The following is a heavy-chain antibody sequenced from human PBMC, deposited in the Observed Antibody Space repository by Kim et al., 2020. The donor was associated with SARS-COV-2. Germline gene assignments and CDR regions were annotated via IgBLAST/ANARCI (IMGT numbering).Heavy chain of an antibody. Sequence: GGSLRLSCSASGFTFSSYAMHWVRQAPGKGLEYVSAISSNGGSTYYADSVKGRFTISRDNSKNTLYHQMSSLRAEDTAVYYCVKGGIYDIAAAGNYYYYGRDVWGEGTTVTVSS. J-gene: IGHJ6*04. CDR3: VKGGIYDIAAAGNYYYYGRDV. CDR2: ISSNGGST. V-gene: IGHV3-64D*06. D-gene: IGHD6-13*01. CDR1: GFTFSSYA.